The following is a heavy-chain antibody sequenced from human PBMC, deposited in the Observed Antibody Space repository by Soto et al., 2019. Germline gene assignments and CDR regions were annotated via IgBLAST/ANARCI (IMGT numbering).Heavy chain of an antibody. CDR3: AKDWDGPGFLEWLCDY. V-gene: IGHV3-30*18. Sequence: GGSLRLSCAASGFTFSSYGMHWVRQAPGKGLEWVAVISYDGSNKYYADSVKGRFTISRDNSKNTLYLQMNSLRAEDTAVYYCAKDWDGPGFLEWLCDYWGQGTLVTVSS. CDR1: GFTFSSYG. J-gene: IGHJ4*02. D-gene: IGHD3-3*01. CDR2: ISYDGSNK.